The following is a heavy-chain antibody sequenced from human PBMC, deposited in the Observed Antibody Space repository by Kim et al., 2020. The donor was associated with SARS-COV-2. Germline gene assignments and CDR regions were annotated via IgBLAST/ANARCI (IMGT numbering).Heavy chain of an antibody. CDR3: TRHVRRFENSSIHYY. V-gene: IGHV3-73*01. J-gene: IGHJ6*01. Sequence: GGSLRLSCAASGFTFSASAMHWVRQASGKGLEWVGRVRSKANNYATEYAASVKGRFTISRDDSKNTAYLQMNSLKTEDTAVYYCTRHVRRFENSSIHYY. CDR1: GFTFSASA. D-gene: IGHD2-2*02. CDR2: VRSKANNYAT.